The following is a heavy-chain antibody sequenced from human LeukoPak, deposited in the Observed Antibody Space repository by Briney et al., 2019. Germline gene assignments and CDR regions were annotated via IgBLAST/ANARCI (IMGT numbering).Heavy chain of an antibody. V-gene: IGHV3-66*01. CDR2: IYSGGST. D-gene: IGHD7-27*01. Sequence: GGSLRLSCAASGFTVSSNYMSWVRQAPGKGLEWVSVIYSGGSTYYADSVKGRFTISRDNSKNTLYLQMNSLRAEDTAVYYCARGQTGIPFLYWGQGTLVTVSS. CDR1: GFTVSSNY. J-gene: IGHJ4*02. CDR3: ARGQTGIPFLY.